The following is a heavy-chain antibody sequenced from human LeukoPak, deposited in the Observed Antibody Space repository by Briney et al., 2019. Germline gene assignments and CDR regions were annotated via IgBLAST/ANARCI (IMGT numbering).Heavy chain of an antibody. V-gene: IGHV3-53*01. D-gene: IGHD3-22*01. J-gene: IGHJ4*02. CDR2: IYSGGST. CDR3: ARVSRGPHPYYYDSSGYMDY. Sequence: GTSLRLSCAASGFTVSSNYMSWVRQAPGKGLEWVSVIYSGGSTYYADSVKGRFTISRDNSKNTLYLQMNSLRAEDTAVYYCARVSRGPHPYYYDSSGYMDYWGQGTLVTVSS. CDR1: GFTVSSNY.